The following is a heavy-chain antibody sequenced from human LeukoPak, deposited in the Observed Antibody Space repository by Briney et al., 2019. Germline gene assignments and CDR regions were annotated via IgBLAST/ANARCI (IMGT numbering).Heavy chain of an antibody. D-gene: IGHD2-15*01. Sequence: SQTLSLTCTVSGVSITSGDYYWSWVRQLPGKGLEWIGFIYYSGSTYHNLSLKSRLTLSVDTSKSQLSLKLSSLTAADTAVYYCARARSGDYCSAGSCPYYYYMDVWGRGTPVTVSS. CDR1: GVSITSGDYY. CDR2: IYYSGST. CDR3: ARARSGDYCSAGSCPYYYYMDV. J-gene: IGHJ6*03. V-gene: IGHV4-31*03.